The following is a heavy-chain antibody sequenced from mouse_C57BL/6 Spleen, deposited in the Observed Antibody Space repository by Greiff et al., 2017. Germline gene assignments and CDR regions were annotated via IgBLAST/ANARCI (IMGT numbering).Heavy chain of an antibody. CDR2: IDPSDSET. D-gene: IGHD1-1*01. CDR1: GYTFTSYW. J-gene: IGHJ4*01. CDR3: ARIPLYYGSSYNYAMDY. V-gene: IGHV1-52*01. Sequence: QVQLQQPGAELVRPGSSVKLSCKASGYTFTSYWMHWVKQRPIQGLEWIGNIDPSDSETHYNQKFKDKAKLTVDKSSSTAYMQLSSLTSEDSAVYYCARIPLYYGSSYNYAMDYWGQGTSVTVSS.